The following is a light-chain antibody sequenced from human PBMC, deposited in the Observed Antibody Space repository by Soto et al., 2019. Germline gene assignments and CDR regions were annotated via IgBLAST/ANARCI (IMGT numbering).Light chain of an antibody. J-gene: IGKJ4*01. CDR2: GAS. CDR3: QQYGSSPH. V-gene: IGKV3-20*01. CDR1: QSVSSSY. Sequence: EIVLTQSPGTLSLSPGERATLSCRASQSVSSSYLAWYQQKPGQAPRLLIYGASSRDTGIPDRFSGSGSGSDFTLTNSRLEPEDFTVYYCQQYGSSPHFGGGTKVEIK.